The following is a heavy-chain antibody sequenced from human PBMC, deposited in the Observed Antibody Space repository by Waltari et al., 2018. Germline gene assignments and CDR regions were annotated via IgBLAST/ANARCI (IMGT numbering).Heavy chain of an antibody. CDR1: GYSISSGYY. V-gene: IGHV4-38-2*01. J-gene: IGHJ5*02. Sequence: QVQLQESGPGLVKPSETLSLTCAVSGYSISSGYYWGWIRQPPGKGLEWIGSIYHSGSTYYNPSLKSRVTISVDRSKNQFSLKLSSVTAADTAVYYCARSEVIMPFDPWGQGTLVTVSS. D-gene: IGHD3-10*01. CDR3: ARSEVIMPFDP. CDR2: IYHSGST.